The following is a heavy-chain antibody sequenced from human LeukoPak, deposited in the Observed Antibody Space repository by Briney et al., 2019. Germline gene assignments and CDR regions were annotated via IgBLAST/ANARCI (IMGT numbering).Heavy chain of an antibody. V-gene: IGHV1-8*02. CDR1: GYTFTGYY. Sequence: ASVKVSCKASGYTFTGYYMHWVRQATGQGLEWMGWMNPNSGNTGYAQKFQGRVTMTRNTSISTAYMELSSLRSEDTAVYYCARGGASTTVTTPDFDYWGQGTLVTVSS. CDR2: MNPNSGNT. J-gene: IGHJ4*02. D-gene: IGHD4-17*01. CDR3: ARGGASTTVTTPDFDY.